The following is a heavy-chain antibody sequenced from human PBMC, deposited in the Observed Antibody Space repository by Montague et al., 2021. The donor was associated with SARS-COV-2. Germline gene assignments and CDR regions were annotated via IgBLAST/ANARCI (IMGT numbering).Heavy chain of an antibody. V-gene: IGHV3-23*01. Sequence: SLRLSCAASGFSFRSYAMNWVRQAPGKGLEWVSGISYTSGSTYYADSVRGRFTISRDNSKNTVYLQMSSLRAEDTAVYYCAKGVDASGSYRSTLGYWGQGTLVTVSS. D-gene: IGHD3-10*01. J-gene: IGHJ4*02. CDR2: ISYTSGST. CDR1: GFSFRSYA. CDR3: AKGVDASGSYRSTLGY.